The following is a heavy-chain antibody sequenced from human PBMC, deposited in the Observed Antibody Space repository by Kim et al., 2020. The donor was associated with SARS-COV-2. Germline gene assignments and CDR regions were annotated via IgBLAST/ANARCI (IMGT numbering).Heavy chain of an antibody. J-gene: IGHJ6*02. Sequence: SAKGRFTISRHNSKNTLYLQMNSLRAEDTAVYYCARDHGGDLGNYYGMDVWGQGTTVTVSS. CDR3: ARDHGGDLGNYYGMDV. D-gene: IGHD2-21*01. V-gene: IGHV3-53*04.